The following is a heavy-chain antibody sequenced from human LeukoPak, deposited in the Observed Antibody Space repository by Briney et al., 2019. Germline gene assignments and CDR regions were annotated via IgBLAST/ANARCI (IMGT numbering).Heavy chain of an antibody. Sequence: PGRSLRLSCAASGFTFSSHAMHWVRQAPGKGLEWFTFISYTGRDKYYADSVKGRFTTSRDNSKNTLYLQMNSLRAEDTALYYCARDSSMTPVTMDFDYWGQGTLVTVSS. D-gene: IGHD4-17*01. CDR1: GFTFSSHA. CDR2: ISYTGRDK. J-gene: IGHJ4*02. V-gene: IGHV3-30*04. CDR3: ARDSSMTPVTMDFDY.